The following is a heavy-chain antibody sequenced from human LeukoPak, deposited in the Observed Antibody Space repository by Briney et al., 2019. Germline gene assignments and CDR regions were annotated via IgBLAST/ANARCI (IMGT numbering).Heavy chain of an antibody. J-gene: IGHJ6*03. CDR3: ARAAYCSGGSCIRYYYYMDV. D-gene: IGHD2-15*01. CDR1: GFTFSSYW. Sequence: GGSLRLSCAASGFTFSSYWMSWVRQAPGKGLEWVANIKQGGSEKYYVDSVKGRFTISRDNAKNSLYLQMNSLRAEDTAVYYCARAAYCSGGSCIRYYYYMDVWGKGTTVTISS. CDR2: IKQGGSEK. V-gene: IGHV3-7*01.